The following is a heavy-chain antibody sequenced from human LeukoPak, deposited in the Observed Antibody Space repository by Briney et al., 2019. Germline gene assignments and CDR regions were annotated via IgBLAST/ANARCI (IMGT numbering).Heavy chain of an antibody. CDR1: GFTFSTYW. CDR3: ARTRYMDV. V-gene: IGHV3-7*01. Sequence: GGSLRLSCAASGFTFSTYWMSWVREAPGTGLEWVANIKEDGSEKCYVDSVKGRFTISRDNAKNSLYLQMNSLRAEDTAVYYCARTRYMDVWGKGTTVTVSS. CDR2: IKEDGSEK. J-gene: IGHJ6*03.